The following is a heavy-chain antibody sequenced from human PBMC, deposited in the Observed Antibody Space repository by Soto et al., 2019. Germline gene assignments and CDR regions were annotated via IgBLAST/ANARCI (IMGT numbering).Heavy chain of an antibody. V-gene: IGHV4-59*08. CDR3: ARRWGAAVDY. D-gene: IGHD1-26*01. J-gene: IGHJ4*02. CDR1: GGSISSYY. Sequence: QVQLQESGPGLVKPSETLSLTCTVSGGSISSYYWSWIRQPPGKGLEWIGYIYYSGSTNYKPSLKSRVTIPVDTSKNQFSLKLSSVTAADTAVYYCARRWGAAVDYWGQGTLVTVSS. CDR2: IYYSGST.